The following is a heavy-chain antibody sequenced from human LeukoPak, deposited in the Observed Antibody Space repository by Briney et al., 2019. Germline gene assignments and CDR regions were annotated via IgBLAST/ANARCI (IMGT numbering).Heavy chain of an antibody. V-gene: IGHV1-2*02. CDR3: ARVERATITTLFDY. D-gene: IGHD5-24*01. J-gene: IGHJ4*02. CDR2: INPNSGGT. CDR1: GYTFTGYY. Sequence: ASVKVSCKASGYTFTGYYMHWVRQAPGQGLEWMGWINPNSGGTNYAQKFQGRVTMTRDTSISTAYMELSRLRSDDTAVYYCARVERATITTLFDYWGQGTLVTVSS.